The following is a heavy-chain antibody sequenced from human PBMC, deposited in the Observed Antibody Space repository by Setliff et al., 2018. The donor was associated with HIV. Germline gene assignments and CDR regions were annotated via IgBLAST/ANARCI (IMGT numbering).Heavy chain of an antibody. Sequence: SETLSLTCTVSDGSISNYYWNWIRQPAGKGLEWIGRIFTSGTTNYNPSLRSRVTMSVDTSKNQFFLTLNSLTAADTAIYYCARVGASGVASSMDYHYYMDVWGKGTSVTVSS. CDR2: IFTSGTT. CDR3: ARVGASGVASSMDYHYYMDV. CDR1: DGSISNYY. D-gene: IGHD2-2*01. V-gene: IGHV4-4*07. J-gene: IGHJ6*03.